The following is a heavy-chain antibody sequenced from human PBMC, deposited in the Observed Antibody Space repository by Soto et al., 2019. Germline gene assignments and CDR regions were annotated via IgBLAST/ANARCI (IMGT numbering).Heavy chain of an antibody. CDR1: GYTFSSYH. J-gene: IGHJ4*02. CDR3: ARPVGAAHYSFDY. V-gene: IGHV1-46*01. Sequence: GASVKVSCKASGYTFSSYHIQWVRQAPGQGLEWMGIINPSGGSTSYAQKFQGRVTMTRDTSTSTVYMELSSLRSEDTAVYYCARPVGAAHYSFDYWGQGTLVTVSS. CDR2: INPSGGST. D-gene: IGHD1-26*01.